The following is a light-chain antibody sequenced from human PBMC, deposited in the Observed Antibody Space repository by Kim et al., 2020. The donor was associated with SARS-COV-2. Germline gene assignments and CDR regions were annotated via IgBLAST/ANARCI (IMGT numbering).Light chain of an antibody. Sequence: LGQTVRITCQGDSLRSYYASWYQQKAGQAPVVVIYGKNNRPSGIPDRFSGSRSGNTASLTITGAQAEDEADYYCNSRDSTTNHLVFGGGTQLTVL. J-gene: IGLJ2*01. CDR2: GKN. CDR3: NSRDSTTNHLV. V-gene: IGLV3-19*01. CDR1: SLRSYY.